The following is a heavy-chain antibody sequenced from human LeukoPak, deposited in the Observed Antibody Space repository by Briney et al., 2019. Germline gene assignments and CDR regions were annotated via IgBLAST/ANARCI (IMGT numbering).Heavy chain of an antibody. V-gene: IGHV3-11*04. Sequence: GGSLRLSCAASGFTFSDYYMSWIRQAPGKGLEWVSYISSSGSTIYYAGSVKGRFTISRDNAKNSLYLQMNSLRAEDTAMYYCARYYYDSSGYYYKDYWGQGTLVTVSS. CDR2: ISSSGSTI. CDR1: GFTFSDYY. J-gene: IGHJ4*02. D-gene: IGHD3-22*01. CDR3: ARYYYDSSGYYYKDY.